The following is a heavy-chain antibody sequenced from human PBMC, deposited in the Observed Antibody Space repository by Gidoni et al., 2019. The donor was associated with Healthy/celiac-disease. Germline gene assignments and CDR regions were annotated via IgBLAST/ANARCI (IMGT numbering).Heavy chain of an antibody. CDR1: GGSISSGSYY. CDR3: ARATRSEWYSSSHFDY. CDR2: IYTSGST. D-gene: IGHD6-6*01. Sequence: QVQLQESGPGLVKPSQTLSLTCTVSGGSISSGSYYWSWIRQPAGKGLEWIGRIYTSGSTNYNPSLKSRVTISVDTSKNQFSLKLSSVTAADTAVYYCARATRSEWYSSSHFDYWGQGTLVTVSS. V-gene: IGHV4-61*02. J-gene: IGHJ4*02.